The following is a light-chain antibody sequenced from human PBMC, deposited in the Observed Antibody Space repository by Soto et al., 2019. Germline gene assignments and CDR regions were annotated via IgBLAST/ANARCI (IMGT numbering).Light chain of an antibody. CDR1: SSDVGGYNY. CDR2: DVS. Sequence: QSALTQPASVSGSPGQSITISCTGTSSDVGGYNYVSWYQQHPGKAPKLMIYDVSNRPSGVSYRFSGSKSGNTASLTLSGLQAEDEADYYCSSYTCSSTLHVFGTGTKLTVL. V-gene: IGLV2-14*01. CDR3: SSYTCSSTLHV. J-gene: IGLJ1*01.